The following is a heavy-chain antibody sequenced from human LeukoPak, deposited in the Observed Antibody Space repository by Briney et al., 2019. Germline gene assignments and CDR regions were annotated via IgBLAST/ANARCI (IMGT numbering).Heavy chain of an antibody. CDR2: ISWNSGSI. V-gene: IGHV3-9*01. CDR3: AKEQQQLVLDY. Sequence: GGSLRLSCAASGFTFDGYAMHWVRQPPGKGLEWVSGISWNSGSIGYADSVKGRFTISRDNAKNSLYLQMNSLRAEDTALYYCAKEQQQLVLDYWGQGTLVTVSS. CDR1: GFTFDGYA. D-gene: IGHD6-13*01. J-gene: IGHJ4*02.